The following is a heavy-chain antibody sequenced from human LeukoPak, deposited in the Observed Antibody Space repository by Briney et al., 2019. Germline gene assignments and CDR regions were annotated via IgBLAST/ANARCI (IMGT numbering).Heavy chain of an antibody. CDR3: AKSRAYDFWSGYLEGNWFDP. J-gene: IGHJ5*02. Sequence: GGSLRLSCAASGFTFSNYGMHWVRQAPGKGLEWVAFIRYDGSNKYYADSVKGRFTISRDNSKNTLYLQMNSLRAEDTAVYYCAKSRAYDFWSGYLEGNWFDPWGQGTLVTVSS. V-gene: IGHV3-30*02. CDR1: GFTFSNYG. CDR2: IRYDGSNK. D-gene: IGHD3-3*01.